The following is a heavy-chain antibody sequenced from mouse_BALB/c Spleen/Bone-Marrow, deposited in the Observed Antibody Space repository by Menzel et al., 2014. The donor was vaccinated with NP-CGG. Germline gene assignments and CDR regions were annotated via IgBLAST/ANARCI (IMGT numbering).Heavy chain of an antibody. Sequence: EVQLQQSGPSLVKPSRTLSLTCSVTGDSITSGYWNWIRKFPGNKLEYMGYISYSGSTYYNPSLKSRISITRDTSKNQYYLQLNSVTPEDTATYYCARIYYDSHWYFDVWGAGTTVTVSS. D-gene: IGHD2-4*01. V-gene: IGHV3-8*02. CDR3: ARIYYDSHWYFDV. CDR1: GDSITSGY. J-gene: IGHJ1*01. CDR2: ISYSGST.